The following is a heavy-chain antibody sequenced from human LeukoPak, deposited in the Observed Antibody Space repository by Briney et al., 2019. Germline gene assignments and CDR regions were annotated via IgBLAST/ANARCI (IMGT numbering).Heavy chain of an antibody. V-gene: IGHV3-66*02. Sequence: GGSLRLSCAAAGFTVSSNYMSWVRQAPGKGLEWVSVIYSGGSTYYADSVKGRFTISRDNSKNTLYIQMNSLRAEDTAVYYCARMDFWSGQLDYWGQGTLVTVSS. J-gene: IGHJ4*02. CDR2: IYSGGST. CDR3: ARMDFWSGQLDY. CDR1: GFTVSSNY. D-gene: IGHD3-3*01.